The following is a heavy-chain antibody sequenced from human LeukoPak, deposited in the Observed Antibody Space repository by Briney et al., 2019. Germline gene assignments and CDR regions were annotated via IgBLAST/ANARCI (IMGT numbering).Heavy chain of an antibody. CDR1: GYNFTGYG. V-gene: IGHV1-18*01. J-gene: IGHJ5*02. D-gene: IGHD2-15*01. Sequence: GASVKVSCKTSGYNFTGYGISWVRQAPGQGLEWMGWISAYNGNSNYGNTNYVQKVQGRVTMTTDTSTSTAYMEVRSLRFDDTAVYYCVRERRYCSDARCRGENWFDPWGQGTRVTVSS. CDR3: VRERRYCSDARCRGENWFDP. CDR2: ISAYNGNSNYGNT.